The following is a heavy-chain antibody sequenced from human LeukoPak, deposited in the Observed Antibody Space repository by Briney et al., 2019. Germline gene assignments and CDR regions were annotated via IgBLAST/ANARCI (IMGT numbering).Heavy chain of an antibody. Sequence: GASVKVSCKASGYTFASYGISWVRQAPGQGLEWMGWISAYNGNTNYAQKLQGRVTMTTDTSTSTAYMELRSLRSDDTAVYYCARAVTGTTGAYYYYYMVVWGKGTTVTVSS. CDR2: ISAYNGNT. CDR1: GYTFASYG. CDR3: ARAVTGTTGAYYYYYMVV. V-gene: IGHV1-18*01. J-gene: IGHJ6*03. D-gene: IGHD1-20*01.